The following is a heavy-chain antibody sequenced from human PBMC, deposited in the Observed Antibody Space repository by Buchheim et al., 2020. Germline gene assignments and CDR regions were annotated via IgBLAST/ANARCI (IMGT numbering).Heavy chain of an antibody. Sequence: QLQLQESGPGLVKPSETLSLICSVSGGSISSRGYYWGWIRQPPGKGLEWIGSINYSGSAYHNPSLKSRVTISVDTSKNLFSLQLTSVTAADTAVYYCAREYSTSSGPSFDYWGQGTL. D-gene: IGHD6-6*01. CDR3: AREYSTSSGPSFDY. V-gene: IGHV4-39*07. J-gene: IGHJ4*02. CDR2: INYSGSA. CDR1: GGSISSRGYY.